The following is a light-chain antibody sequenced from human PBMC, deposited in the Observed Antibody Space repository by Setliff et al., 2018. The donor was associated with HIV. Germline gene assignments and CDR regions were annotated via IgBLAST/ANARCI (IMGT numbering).Light chain of an antibody. CDR2: EVS. Sequence: QSALTQPASVSGSPGQSITISCTATSSDVGAYNFVSWYQQHPGKAPKLMIYEVSNRPSGVSNRFSGPKSGNTASLTISGLQAEDEADYFCSSYTISSTQLFGTGTRSPS. CDR3: SSYTISSTQL. CDR1: SSDVGAYNF. J-gene: IGLJ1*01. V-gene: IGLV2-14*01.